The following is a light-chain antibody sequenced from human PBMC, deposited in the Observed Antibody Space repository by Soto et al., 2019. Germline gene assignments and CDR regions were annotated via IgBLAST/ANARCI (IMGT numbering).Light chain of an antibody. CDR2: GAS. CDR1: QTISSW. J-gene: IGKJ1*01. Sequence: DIQMTQYPSTLSVSVGDRVTITCRASQTISSWLDWYQKKAGKAPKLLISGASSLESGVPSRLSGSGYGTDLTITISSMKPEDFETYYCQQSYTNPRTFGQGTKVDI. CDR3: QQSYTNPRT. V-gene: IGKV1-39*01.